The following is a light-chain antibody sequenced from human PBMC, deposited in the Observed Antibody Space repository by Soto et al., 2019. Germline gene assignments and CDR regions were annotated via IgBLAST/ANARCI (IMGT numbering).Light chain of an antibody. Sequence: QSALTQPPSMSAAPGQRVTISCTGSSSNIGAGYDVHWYQQLPGAAPKLLIHGNINRPSGVPERFSGSKSGTSASLVITGLQPEDEATYYCQSYDNRLSGYVFGAGTKLTVL. J-gene: IGLJ1*01. CDR1: SSNIGAGYD. CDR3: QSYDNRLSGYV. CDR2: GNI. V-gene: IGLV1-40*01.